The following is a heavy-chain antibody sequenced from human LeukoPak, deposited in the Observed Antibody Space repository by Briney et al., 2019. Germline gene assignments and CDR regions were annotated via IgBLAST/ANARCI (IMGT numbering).Heavy chain of an antibody. CDR2: THPSGNT. J-gene: IGHJ5*02. Sequence: ASETLSLTCTVSAVSNNSYYWSWIRQPPGKGLEWLGYTHPSGNTNYSPSLKSRVTISIDTSRNQFSLKLSSVTAADTAVYFCARKAPKKGWFDPWGQGTLVTVSS. V-gene: IGHV4-4*09. CDR1: AVSNNSYY. CDR3: ARKAPKKGWFDP.